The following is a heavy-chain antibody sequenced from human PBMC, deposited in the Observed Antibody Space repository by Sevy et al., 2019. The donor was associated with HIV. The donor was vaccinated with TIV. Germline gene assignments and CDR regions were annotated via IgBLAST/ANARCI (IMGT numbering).Heavy chain of an antibody. J-gene: IGHJ4*02. CDR1: DGSITSLY. Sequence: SETLSLTCTVSDGSITSLYWNCIRQPPGKGLEWIANIYYNGHINYNPSLKSRVTLSLDTSKNQLSLRLSSVTAADTAMYYCAGENAWGRGYSWGQGTLVTVSS. CDR2: IYYNGHI. V-gene: IGHV4-59*08. D-gene: IGHD1-26*01. CDR3: AGENAWGRGYS.